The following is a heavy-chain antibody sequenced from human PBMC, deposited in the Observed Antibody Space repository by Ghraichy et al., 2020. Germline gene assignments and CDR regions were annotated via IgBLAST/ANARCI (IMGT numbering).Heavy chain of an antibody. J-gene: IGHJ6*02. Sequence: SETLSLTCAVYGGSFSGYYWSWIRQPPGKGLEWIGEINHSGSTNYNPSLKSRVTISVDTSKNQFSLKLSSVTAADTAVYYCARLNGSSPVPAYYYYYGMDVRGQGTTVTVSS. CDR3: ARLNGSSPVPAYYYYYGMDV. D-gene: IGHD3-10*01. CDR2: INHSGST. V-gene: IGHV4-34*01. CDR1: GGSFSGYY.